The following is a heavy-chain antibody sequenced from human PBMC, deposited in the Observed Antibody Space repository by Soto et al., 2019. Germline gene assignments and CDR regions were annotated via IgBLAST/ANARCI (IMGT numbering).Heavy chain of an antibody. CDR3: ARDHNVTGSSSTGFDP. D-gene: IGHD6-6*01. V-gene: IGHV1-18*01. CDR1: GYTFTSYG. Sequence: ASVKVSCKASGYTFTSYGISWVRQAPGQGLEWMGWISAYNGNTNYAQKLQGRVTMTTDTSTSTAYMELRSLRSDDTAVYYCARDHNVTGSSSTGFDPWGQGTLITVSS. CDR2: ISAYNGNT. J-gene: IGHJ5*02.